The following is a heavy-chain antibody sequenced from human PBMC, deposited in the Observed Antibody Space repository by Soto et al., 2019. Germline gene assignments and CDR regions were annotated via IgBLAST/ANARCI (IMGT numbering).Heavy chain of an antibody. CDR3: ARDRLGTAEGYYGMDV. CDR2: IYYSGGT. Sequence: SETLSLTCTVSGGSISSYYWSWIRQPPGKGLEWIGHIYYSGGTNYNPSLKSRVTISVDTSKNQFSLKLSSVTAADTAVYYCARDRLGTAEGYYGMDVWGQGTTVTVP. V-gene: IGHV4-59*01. CDR1: GGSISSYY. J-gene: IGHJ6*02. D-gene: IGHD3-9*01.